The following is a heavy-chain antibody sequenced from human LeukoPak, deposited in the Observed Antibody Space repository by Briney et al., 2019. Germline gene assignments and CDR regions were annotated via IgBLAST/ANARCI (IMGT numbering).Heavy chain of an antibody. Sequence: ASVKVSCKASGYILTDYYMHWVRQAPGQGLEWIGWINTNTGNPTYAQGFTGRFVFSLDTSASTAYLQISSLKAEDTAVYYCARAEGYCSGSTCFSYWGQGTPVTVSS. CDR2: INTNTGNP. CDR3: ARAEGYCSGSTCFSY. CDR1: GYILTDYY. J-gene: IGHJ4*02. V-gene: IGHV7-4-1*02. D-gene: IGHD2-15*01.